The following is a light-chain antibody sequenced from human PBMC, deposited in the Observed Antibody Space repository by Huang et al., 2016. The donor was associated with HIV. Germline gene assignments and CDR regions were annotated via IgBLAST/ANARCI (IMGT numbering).Light chain of an antibody. CDR2: TAS. CDR1: QNITKS. CDR3: QQSFSVPRT. Sequence: DIQMTQSPPSLSACVGDRVTFTCRANQNITKSLNWYQQKPGKAPKLLIYTASTLESGVQSRFSGSGSASRFTLSIGNLQPEDFATYYCQQSFSVPRTFG. V-gene: IGKV1-39*01. J-gene: IGKJ1*01.